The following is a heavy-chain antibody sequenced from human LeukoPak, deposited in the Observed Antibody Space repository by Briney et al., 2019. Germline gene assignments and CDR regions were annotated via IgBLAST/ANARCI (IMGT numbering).Heavy chain of an antibody. Sequence: SETLSLTCTVSGGSVSSGSYYWRWLRQPPGKGLEWIGYIYYSGSTNYNPSLKSRVTISVDTSKNQFSLKLSSVTAADTAVYYCARGSGSGSYYPDYWGQGTLVTVSS. CDR3: ARGSGSGSYYPDY. J-gene: IGHJ4*02. CDR1: GGSVSSGSYY. CDR2: IYYSGST. V-gene: IGHV4-61*01. D-gene: IGHD3-10*01.